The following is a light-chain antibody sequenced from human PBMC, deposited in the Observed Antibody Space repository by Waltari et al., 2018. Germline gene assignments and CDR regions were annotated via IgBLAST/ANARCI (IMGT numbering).Light chain of an antibody. V-gene: IGLV4-69*01. Sequence: QLVLTQSPSASASLGASVKLTCTLSSGHRSNVIAWPQQQAEKGPRYLMKVNSDGRHSKGDKIPDRFSGSSSGAERYLTISNLQSEDEADYYCQTGCHGTWVFGGGTKLTVL. CDR1: SGHRSNV. J-gene: IGLJ3*02. CDR3: QTGCHGTWV. CDR2: VNSDGRH.